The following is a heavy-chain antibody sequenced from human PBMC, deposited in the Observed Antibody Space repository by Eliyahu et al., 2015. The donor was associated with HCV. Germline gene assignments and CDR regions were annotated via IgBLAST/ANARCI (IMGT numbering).Heavy chain of an antibody. CDR1: GYTFTNYY. CDR3: ARDDTTGD. V-gene: IGHV1-2*06. J-gene: IGHJ4*02. CDR2: IGPNSGAT. Sequence: QVQLVQSGAEVKKPGASVKVSCKTSGYTFTNYYMHWVRQAPGQGLEWMGRIGPNSGATNYAQKFQGRVTMTRDTSIRTAYMELSRLRSDDTAVYYCARDDTTGDWGQGTLVTVSS. D-gene: IGHD2-8*01.